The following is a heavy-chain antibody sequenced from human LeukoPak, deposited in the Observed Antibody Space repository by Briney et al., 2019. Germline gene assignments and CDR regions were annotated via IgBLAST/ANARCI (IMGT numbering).Heavy chain of an antibody. D-gene: IGHD4-17*01. CDR2: ITSDANI. V-gene: IGHV3-69-1*01. CDR3: VRADYGDYGVDY. J-gene: IGHJ4*02. CDR1: GFAFSNSN. Sequence: GGSLRLSCAASGFAFSNSNLNWFRQAPGKGLEWVSSITSDANIYYADSLKGRISISRDNAKNSLFLQMISLRAEDTAVYYCVRADYGDYGVDYWGQGTLVTVSS.